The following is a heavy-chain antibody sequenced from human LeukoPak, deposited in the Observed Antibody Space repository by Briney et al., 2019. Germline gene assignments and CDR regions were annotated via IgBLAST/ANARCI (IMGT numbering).Heavy chain of an antibody. J-gene: IGHJ5*02. CDR1: GYTFISNY. CDR2: INPSGGSP. Sequence: SVKVSCKAYGYTFISNYLNWVRQAPGQGLEWVGIINPSGGSPSYAQKFQGRVTMTRDMSTSTVYMTLSSLKSEDTAVYYCARGGQVAPQPGNWFDPWGQGTLVTVSS. D-gene: IGHD2-2*01. V-gene: IGHV1-46*01. CDR3: ARGGQVAPQPGNWFDP.